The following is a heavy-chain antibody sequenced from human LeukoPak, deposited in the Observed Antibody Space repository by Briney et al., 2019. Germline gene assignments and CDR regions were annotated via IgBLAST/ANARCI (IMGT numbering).Heavy chain of an antibody. D-gene: IGHD3-22*01. CDR3: ARRRYYDGSGYLE. V-gene: IGHV4-39*01. CDR2: IYYSGRT. CDR1: GDSVSRSDSY. J-gene: IGHJ1*01. Sequence: SETLSLTCSVSGDSVSRSDSYWDWIRQPPGKRLEWIGTIYYSGRTYYSPSLKSRVTMSVDPSNNQFSLHLRSVTAADTAVYYCARRRYYDGSGYLEWGQGTLLSVSS.